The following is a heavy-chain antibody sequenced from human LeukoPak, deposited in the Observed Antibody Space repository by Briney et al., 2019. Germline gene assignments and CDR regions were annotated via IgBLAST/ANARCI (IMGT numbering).Heavy chain of an antibody. J-gene: IGHJ4*02. CDR3: ARHRAAMNYFDY. D-gene: IGHD5-18*01. CDR1: GGSISSYY. CDR2: IYYSGST. Sequence: SETLSLTCTVSGGSISSYYWSWIRQPPGKGLEWIGYIYYSGSTYYNPSLKSRVTISVDTSKNQFSLKLSSVTAADTAVYYCARHRAAMNYFDYWGQGTLVTVSS. V-gene: IGHV4-59*08.